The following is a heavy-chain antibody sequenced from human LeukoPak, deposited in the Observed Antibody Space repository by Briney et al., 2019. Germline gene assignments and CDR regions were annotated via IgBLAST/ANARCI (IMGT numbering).Heavy chain of an antibody. Sequence: ASVKVSCKVSGYTLTELSMHWVRQAPGKGLEWMGGFDPEDGETIYAQKFQGRVTMTEDTSTDTAYMELSSLRSEDTAVYYCATGLDSSSWSRFDPWAREPWSPSPQ. CDR2: FDPEDGET. CDR1: GYTLTELS. J-gene: IGHJ5*02. CDR3: ATGLDSSSWSRFDP. D-gene: IGHD6-13*01. V-gene: IGHV1-24*01.